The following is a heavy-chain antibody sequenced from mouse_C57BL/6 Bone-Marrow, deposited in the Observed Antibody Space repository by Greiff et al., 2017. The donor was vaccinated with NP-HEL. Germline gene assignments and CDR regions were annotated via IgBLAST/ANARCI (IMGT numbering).Heavy chain of an antibody. CDR2: IRSKSNNYAT. D-gene: IGHD1-1*02. V-gene: IGHV10-1*01. CDR1: GFSFNTYA. Sequence: DVKLVESGGGLVQPKGSLKLSCAASGFSFNTYAMNWVRQAPGKGLEWVARIRSKSNNYATYYADSVKDRFTISRDDSESMLYLQMNNLKTEDTAMYYCVRHLYGLYAMDYWGQGTSVTVSS. CDR3: VRHLYGLYAMDY. J-gene: IGHJ4*01.